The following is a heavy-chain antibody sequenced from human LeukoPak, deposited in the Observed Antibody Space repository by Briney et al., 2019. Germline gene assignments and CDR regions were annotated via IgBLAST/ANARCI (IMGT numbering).Heavy chain of an antibody. CDR2: IYFSGST. CDR3: ARRTVATTGVDY. J-gene: IGHJ4*02. Sequence: SETLSLTCTVSGASISSRSYYWDWIRQSPGKGLDWIGSIYFSGSTYYNPSLNSRVTISVDTSKNQFSLKLISVTDADTAVYYCARRTVATTGVDYWGQGSLVTVSS. D-gene: IGHD5-12*01. V-gene: IGHV4-39*01. CDR1: GASISSRSYY.